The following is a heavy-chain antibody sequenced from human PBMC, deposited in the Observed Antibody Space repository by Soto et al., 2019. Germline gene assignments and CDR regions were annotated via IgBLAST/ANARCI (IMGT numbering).Heavy chain of an antibody. CDR2: IWYDGSNK. D-gene: IGHD5-12*01. V-gene: IGHV3-33*01. CDR1: GFTFSSYG. CDR3: ARDTPDIVATITTDPPYSSGWYYFDY. Sequence: QVQLVESGGGVVQPGRSLRLSCAASGFTFSSYGMHWVRQAPGKGLEWVAVIWYDGSNKYYADSVKGRFTISRDNSKNTLYLQMNSLRAEDTAVYYCARDTPDIVATITTDPPYSSGWYYFDYWGQGTLVTVSS. J-gene: IGHJ4*02.